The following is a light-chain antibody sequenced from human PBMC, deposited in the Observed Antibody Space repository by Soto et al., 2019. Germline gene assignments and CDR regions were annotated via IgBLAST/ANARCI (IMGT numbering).Light chain of an antibody. Sequence: TQSPATLSASVGDRVTITCRASQNIHRYLNWYQQKPGKAPQVLIYETSNLQTGVPSRFSGSGSGTDFTLTINSLQPEDFATYHCQQSYSSPRTFGQGTRVEIK. CDR3: QQSYSSPRT. CDR2: ETS. J-gene: IGKJ1*01. CDR1: QNIHRY. V-gene: IGKV1-39*01.